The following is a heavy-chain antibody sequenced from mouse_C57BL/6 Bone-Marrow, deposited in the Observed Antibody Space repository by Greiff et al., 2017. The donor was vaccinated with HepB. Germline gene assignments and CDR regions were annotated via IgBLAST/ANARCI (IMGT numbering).Heavy chain of an antibody. CDR3: ARHLYDYDGDYYAMDY. Sequence: VKLQESGPGLVQPSQRLSITCTVSGFSFTSYGVHWVRQSPGKGLEWLGVIWSGGSTDYNAAFISRLSISKDNSKSQVFFKMNSLQADDTAIYYCARHLYDYDGDYYAMDYWGQGTSVTVSS. CDR2: IWSGGST. J-gene: IGHJ4*01. D-gene: IGHD2-4*01. CDR1: GFSFTSYG. V-gene: IGHV2-2*01.